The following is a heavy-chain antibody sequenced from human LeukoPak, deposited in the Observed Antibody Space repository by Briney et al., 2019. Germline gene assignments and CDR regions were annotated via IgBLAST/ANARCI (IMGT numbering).Heavy chain of an antibody. CDR1: GGSISSSSYY. J-gene: IGHJ4*02. Sequence: SETLSLTCTVSGGSISSSSYYWGWIRQPPGKGLEWIGSIYYSGSTHHNPSLKSRVTISVDRSKNQFSLKLSSVTAADTAVYYCASYYDSSGSDYWGQGTLVTVSS. V-gene: IGHV4-39*07. CDR3: ASYYDSSGSDY. D-gene: IGHD3-22*01. CDR2: IYYSGST.